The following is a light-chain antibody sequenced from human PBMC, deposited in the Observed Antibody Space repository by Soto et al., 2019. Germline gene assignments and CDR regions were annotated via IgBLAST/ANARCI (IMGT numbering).Light chain of an antibody. V-gene: IGKV3-20*01. CDR2: GAA. CDR1: QRVXSSY. Sequence: IVLTKSPGTLCLSPGEGATLSCRARQRVXSSYLAWYKQKPGQAPRLLXDGAASMATGSPDRLSGSGSATDFTLTISRLEPEDFAVYFCQQYGSSPMTFGQGTKVDIK. J-gene: IGKJ1*01. CDR3: QQYGSSPMT.